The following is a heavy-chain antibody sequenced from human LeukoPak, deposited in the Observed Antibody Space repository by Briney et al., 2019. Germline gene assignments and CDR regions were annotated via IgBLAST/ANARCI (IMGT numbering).Heavy chain of an antibody. D-gene: IGHD5-18*01. V-gene: IGHV3-30-3*01. CDR3: ARTRYSYGVIDY. CDR2: ISYDGSNK. J-gene: IGHJ4*02. Sequence: PGGSLRLSCAASGFTFSSYAMRWVRQAPGKGLEWVAVISYDGSNKYYADSVKGRFTISRDNSKNTLYLQMNSLRAEDTAVYYCARTRYSYGVIDYWGQGTLVTVSS. CDR1: GFTFSSYA.